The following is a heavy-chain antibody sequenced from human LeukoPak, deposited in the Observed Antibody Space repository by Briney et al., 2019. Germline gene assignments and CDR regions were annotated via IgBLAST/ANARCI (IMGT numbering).Heavy chain of an antibody. V-gene: IGHV1-2*02. J-gene: IGHJ1*01. CDR3: AREDYGDYEGPRLQH. CDR2: INPNSGGT. Sequence: ASVKVPCKASGYTFTGYYMHWVRQAPGQGLEWMGWINPNSGGTNYAQKFQGRVTMTRDTSISTAYMELSRLRSDDTAVYYCAREDYGDYEGPRLQHWGQGTLVTVSS. D-gene: IGHD4-17*01. CDR1: GYTFTGYY.